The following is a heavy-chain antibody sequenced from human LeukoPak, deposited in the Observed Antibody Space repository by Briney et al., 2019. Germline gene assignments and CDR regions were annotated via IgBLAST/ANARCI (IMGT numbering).Heavy chain of an antibody. CDR1: GYTFTSYD. V-gene: IGHV1-46*01. D-gene: IGHD3-10*01. CDR3: ARALVSQSPRVRGGNYYGSGSHSIGYGMDV. J-gene: IGHJ6*02. Sequence: GASVKVSCKASGYTFTSYDINWVRQAPGQGLEWMGIINPSGGSTSYAQKFQGRVTMTRDTSTSTVYMELSSLRSEDTAVYYCARALVSQSPRVRGGNYYGSGSHSIGYGMDVWGQGTTVTVSS. CDR2: INPSGGST.